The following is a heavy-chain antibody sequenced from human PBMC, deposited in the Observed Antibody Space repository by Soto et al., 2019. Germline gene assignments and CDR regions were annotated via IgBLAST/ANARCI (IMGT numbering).Heavy chain of an antibody. J-gene: IGHJ6*02. Sequence: GSLRLSCAASGFTCSSYAMHWVRQAPGKGLEWVAVISYDGSNKYYADSVKGRFTISRDNSKNTLYLQMNSLRAEDTAVYYCARERYCSSTSCYGGLYGMDVWGQGTTVTVSS. CDR2: ISYDGSNK. D-gene: IGHD2-2*01. CDR3: ARERYCSSTSCYGGLYGMDV. V-gene: IGHV3-30-3*01. CDR1: GFTCSSYA.